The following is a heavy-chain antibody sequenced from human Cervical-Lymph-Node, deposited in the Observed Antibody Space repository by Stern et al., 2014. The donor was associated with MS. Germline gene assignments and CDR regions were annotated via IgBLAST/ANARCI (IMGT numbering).Heavy chain of an antibody. D-gene: IGHD3-3*01. CDR1: GGTFSSYA. CDR3: ARAEFTIFGVVIIVHWFDP. V-gene: IGHV1-69*01. J-gene: IGHJ5*02. Sequence: VQLVESGAEVKKPGSSVKVSCKASGGTFSSYAISWVRQAPGQGLEWMGGIIPIFGTANYAQKFQGRVTITADESTSTAYMELSSLRSEDTAVYYCARAEFTIFGVVIIVHWFDPWGQGTLVTVSS. CDR2: IIPIFGTA.